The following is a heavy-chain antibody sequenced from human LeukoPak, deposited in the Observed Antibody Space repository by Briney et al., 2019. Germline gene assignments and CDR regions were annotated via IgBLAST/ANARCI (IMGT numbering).Heavy chain of an antibody. CDR1: GFTFSSYA. V-gene: IGHV3-23*01. CDR2: ISGSGGST. CDR3: AKDNVLRYFDWFGATSSALDY. J-gene: IGHJ4*02. D-gene: IGHD3-9*01. Sequence: GGSLRLSCAASGFTFSSYAISWVRQAPGKGLEWVSAISGSGGSTYYADSVKGRFTISRDNSKNTLYLQMNSLRAEDTAVYYCAKDNVLRYFDWFGATSSALDYWGQGTLVTVSS.